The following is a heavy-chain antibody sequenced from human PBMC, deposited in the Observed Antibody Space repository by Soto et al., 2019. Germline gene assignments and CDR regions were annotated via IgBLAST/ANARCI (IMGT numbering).Heavy chain of an antibody. J-gene: IGHJ3*02. V-gene: IGHV1-69*13. CDR2: IIPIFGTA. D-gene: IGHD2-21*02. Sequence: VKDISKAPAGPFSRYASSRVRQAPGQGLEWMGGIIPIFGTANYSQKFQGRVTITSDESTSTAYMELSSLISEDTAVYYCARAVAYWGGDCNSRGYAFDIWGQGTMVTVSS. CDR3: ARAVAYWGGDCNSRGYAFDI. CDR1: AGPFSRYA.